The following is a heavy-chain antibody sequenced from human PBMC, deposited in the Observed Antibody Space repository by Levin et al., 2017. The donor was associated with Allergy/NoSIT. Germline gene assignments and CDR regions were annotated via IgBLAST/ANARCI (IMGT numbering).Heavy chain of an antibody. J-gene: IGHJ5*02. D-gene: IGHD3-3*02. CDR3: ERDGVYDFRRPHYWGDFDL. V-gene: IGHV1-18*01. CDR1: GYTFTNYC. CDR2: INGYNGNT. Sequence: ASVKVSCKASGYTFTNYCVSWVRQFPGQGLEWMGWINGYNGNTNYPQKLQGRVTLTIDSSTPTVFMELRGLTSDDAAVCYCERDGVYDFRRPHYWGDFDLWGQGTVVTGST.